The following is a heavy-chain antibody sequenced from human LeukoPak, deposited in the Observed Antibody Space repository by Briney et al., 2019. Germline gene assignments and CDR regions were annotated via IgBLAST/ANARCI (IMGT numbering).Heavy chain of an antibody. CDR1: GFSISTYY. J-gene: IGHJ2*01. D-gene: IGHD6-19*01. Sequence: PSETLSLTCTGSGFSISTYYLSWIRQPAGKGLEWIGRIYSSGSTNYNLSLKSRVTMSVDTSKNQFSLMLRSVTAADTTVYYCARVAQKLERIAVSGTSEWRANWYFDLWGRGTLVTVSS. CDR2: IYSSGST. V-gene: IGHV4-4*07. CDR3: ARVAQKLERIAVSGTSEWRANWYFDL.